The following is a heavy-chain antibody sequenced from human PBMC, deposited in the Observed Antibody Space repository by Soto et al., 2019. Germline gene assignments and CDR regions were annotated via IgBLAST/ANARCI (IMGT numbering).Heavy chain of an antibody. V-gene: IGHV4-61*01. J-gene: IGHJ3*02. CDR3: ARVRPGDSGSYYAFDI. CDR2: IYYSGST. D-gene: IGHD1-26*01. CDR1: GGSVSSGSYY. Sequence: SETLSLTCTVSGGSVSSGSYYWSWIRQPPGKGLEWIGYIYYSGSTNYNPSLKSRVTISVDTSKNQFSLKLSSVTAADTAVYYCARVRPGDSGSYYAFDIWGQGTMVTVSS.